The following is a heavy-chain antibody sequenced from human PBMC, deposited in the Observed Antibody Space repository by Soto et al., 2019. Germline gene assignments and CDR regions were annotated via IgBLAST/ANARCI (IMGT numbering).Heavy chain of an antibody. CDR1: GFTFDDYA. J-gene: IGHJ4*02. CDR3: AADIKHGIAAAAGMTH. V-gene: IGHV3-9*03. CDR2: ISWNSGSI. D-gene: IGHD6-13*01. Sequence: EVQLVESGGGLVQPGRSLRLSCAASGFTFDDYAMHWVRQAPGKGLEWVSGISWNSGSIGYADSVKGRFTISRDNAKNSLYLQMNSLRAEHMALYYCAADIKHGIAAAAGMTHWGQGTLVTVSS.